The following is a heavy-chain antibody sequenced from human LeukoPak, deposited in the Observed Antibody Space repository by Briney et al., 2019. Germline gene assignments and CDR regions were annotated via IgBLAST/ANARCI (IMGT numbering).Heavy chain of an antibody. CDR1: GFTFSSYG. CDR2: ISYDGSNK. CDR3: ARGGIAAAGTHYYYGMDV. V-gene: IGHV3-30*03. J-gene: IGHJ6*02. Sequence: PGGSLRLSCAASGFTFSSYGMHWVRQAPGKGLEWVAVISYDGSNKYYADSVKGRLTISRDNSKNTLYLQMNSLRAEDTAVYYCARGGIAAAGTHYYYGMDVWGQGTTVTVSS. D-gene: IGHD6-13*01.